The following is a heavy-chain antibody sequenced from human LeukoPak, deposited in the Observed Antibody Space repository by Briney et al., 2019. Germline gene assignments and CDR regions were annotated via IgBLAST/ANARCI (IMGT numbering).Heavy chain of an antibody. V-gene: IGHV1-69*04. Sequence: SVKVSCKASGGTFSSYAISWVRQAPGQGLEWMGRIIPILGIANYAQKFQGRVTITADKSTSTAYMELSSLRSEDTAVYYCARDSSGYFDWSYGMDVWGQGTTVTVSS. CDR2: IIPILGIA. J-gene: IGHJ6*02. CDR3: ARDSSGYFDWSYGMDV. CDR1: GGTFSSYA. D-gene: IGHD3-9*01.